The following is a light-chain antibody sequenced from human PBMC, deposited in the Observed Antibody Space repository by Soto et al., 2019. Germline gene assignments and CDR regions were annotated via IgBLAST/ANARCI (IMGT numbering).Light chain of an antibody. J-gene: IGKJ4*01. CDR2: AAS. CDR3: QQLNSFPLT. V-gene: IGKV1-9*01. CDR1: QGISSY. Sequence: IQLTQSPSSLSASVGDRVTITCRASQGISSYLAWYHQIPGKAPKLLIYAASTLESGVPSRFSGSGSGTDFTLPISSLQPEDFATYYCQQLNSFPLTFGGGTKVEFK.